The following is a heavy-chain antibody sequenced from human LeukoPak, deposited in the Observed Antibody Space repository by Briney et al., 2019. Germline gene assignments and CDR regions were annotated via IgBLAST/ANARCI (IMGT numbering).Heavy chain of an antibody. CDR3: ARGVWGN. Sequence: GGSLRLSCAASGFTFSSYAMHWVRQAPGKGLEYVSAISSNGGSTYYANSVKGRFTISRDNSKNTLYLQMNSLRAEDTAVYYCARGVWGNWGQGTLVTVSS. J-gene: IGHJ4*02. D-gene: IGHD3-16*01. CDR1: GFTFSSYA. V-gene: IGHV3-64*01. CDR2: ISSNGGST.